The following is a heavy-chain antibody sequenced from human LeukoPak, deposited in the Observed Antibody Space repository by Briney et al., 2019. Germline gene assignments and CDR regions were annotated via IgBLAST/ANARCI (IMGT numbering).Heavy chain of an antibody. D-gene: IGHD1-26*01. CDR1: GYTFTSYD. Sequence: ASVKVSCRASGYTFTSYDINWVRQATGQGLEWMGWMNPNSGNTGYAQKFQGRVTMTRNTSISTAYMELSSLRSEDTAVYYCARGGRVVGATLRYYYYYMDVWGKGTTVTVSS. CDR3: ARGGRVVGATLRYYYYYMDV. V-gene: IGHV1-8*01. CDR2: MNPNSGNT. J-gene: IGHJ6*03.